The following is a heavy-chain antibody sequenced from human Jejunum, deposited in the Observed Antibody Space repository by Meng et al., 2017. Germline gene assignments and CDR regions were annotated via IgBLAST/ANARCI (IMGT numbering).Heavy chain of an antibody. CDR3: VREGRDKMGIIQAGAFDI. CDR2: FYSGGST. Sequence: GESLKISCSPSGFTVTTSYMTWVRQAPGKGLEWVSVFYSGGSTYYADSVKGRFTISRDNARNTVYLEMNSLRAEDMGEYYCVREGRDKMGIIQAGAFDIWGQGTMVTVSS. J-gene: IGHJ3*02. V-gene: IGHV3-66*01. D-gene: IGHD5-24*01. CDR1: GFTVTTSY.